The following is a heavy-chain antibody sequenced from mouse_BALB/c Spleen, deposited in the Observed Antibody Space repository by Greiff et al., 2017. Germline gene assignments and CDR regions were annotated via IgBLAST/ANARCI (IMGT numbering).Heavy chain of an antibody. D-gene: IGHD4-1*02. Sequence: EVHLVESGGGLVQPGGSLRLSCATSGFTFTDYYMSWVRQPPGKALEWLGFIRNKANGYTTEYSASVKGRFTISRDNSQSILYLQMNTLRAEDSATYYCARDFNWTEAWFAYWGQGTLVTVSA. J-gene: IGHJ3*01. CDR1: GFTFTDYY. V-gene: IGHV7-3*02. CDR3: ARDFNWTEAWFAY. CDR2: IRNKANGYTT.